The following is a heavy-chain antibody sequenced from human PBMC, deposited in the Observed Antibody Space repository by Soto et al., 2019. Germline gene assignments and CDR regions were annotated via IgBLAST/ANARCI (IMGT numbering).Heavy chain of an antibody. CDR1: GYTFTGYG. Sequence: QVQLVQSGAEVKKPGAPWKSSSKPPGYTFTGYGFAGVRQAPGQGLEWLGGISGYKGNTNYAQKLQGRVTMTTDTSTSTAYLELRSLRSADTAVYYCARAGKYYYGSGSPYYYGMDVWGQGITVTVSS. D-gene: IGHD3-10*01. CDR3: ARAGKYYYGSGSPYYYGMDV. V-gene: IGHV1-18*04. J-gene: IGHJ6*02. CDR2: ISGYKGNT.